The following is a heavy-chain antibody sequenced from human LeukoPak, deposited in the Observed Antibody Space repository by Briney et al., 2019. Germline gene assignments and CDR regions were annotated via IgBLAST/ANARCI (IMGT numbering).Heavy chain of an antibody. CDR3: ATLALAHTARGPFDY. J-gene: IGHJ4*02. D-gene: IGHD5-18*01. Sequence: GASVKVSCKASGYTFTSSYIHWVRQAPGQGLEWMGIINPSGGTTIYAQKFQGRVTMTRDTSTSTAYMELRSLRSDDTAVYYCATLALAHTARGPFDYWGQGTLVTVSS. V-gene: IGHV1-46*01. CDR2: INPSGGTT. CDR1: GYTFTSSY.